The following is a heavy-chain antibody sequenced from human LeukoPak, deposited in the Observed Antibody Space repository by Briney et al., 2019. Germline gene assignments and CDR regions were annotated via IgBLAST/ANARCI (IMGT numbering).Heavy chain of an antibody. CDR3: ARDRDRSGGGWFDP. J-gene: IGHJ5*02. Sequence: PSETLSLTCTVSGGSVSSGSYYWSWIRQPPGKGLEWIGYIYYSGSTNYNPSLKSRVTISVDTSKNQFSLKLSSVTAADTAVYYCARDRDRSGGGWFDPWGQGTLVTVSS. V-gene: IGHV4-61*01. CDR2: IYYSGST. D-gene: IGHD4-23*01. CDR1: GGSVSSGSYY.